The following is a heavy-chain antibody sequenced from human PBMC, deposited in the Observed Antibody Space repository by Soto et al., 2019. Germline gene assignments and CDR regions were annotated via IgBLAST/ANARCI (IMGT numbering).Heavy chain of an antibody. V-gene: IGHV4-4*07. D-gene: IGHD3-16*01. Sequence: SETLSLTCTVSGGSISSYYWSWIRQPAGKGLEWIGRIYTSGSTNYNPSLKSRVTMSVDTSKNQFSLKLSSVTAADTAVYYCARDLMITFGGVPFDPWGQGTLVTVSS. CDR3: ARDLMITFGGVPFDP. CDR1: GGSISSYY. CDR2: IYTSGST. J-gene: IGHJ5*02.